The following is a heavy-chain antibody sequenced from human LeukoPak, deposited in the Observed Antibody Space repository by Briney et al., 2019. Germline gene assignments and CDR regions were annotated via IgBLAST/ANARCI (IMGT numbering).Heavy chain of an antibody. J-gene: IGHJ4*02. CDR2: ISGSGGSI. CDR1: GFTFSSYA. D-gene: IGHD2-21*02. CDR3: ARGGHCGGDCPYYFDY. V-gene: IGHV3-23*01. Sequence: GGSLRLSCAASGFTFSSYAMSWVRQAPGKGLEWVSAISGSGGSIYYADSVKGRFTISRDNSKNTLYLQMNSLRAEDTAVYYCARGGHCGGDCPYYFDYWGQGTLVTVSS.